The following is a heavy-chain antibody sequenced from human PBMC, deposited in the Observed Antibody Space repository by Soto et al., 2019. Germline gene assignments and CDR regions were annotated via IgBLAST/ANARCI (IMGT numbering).Heavy chain of an antibody. J-gene: IGHJ6*02. V-gene: IGHV1-69*13. CDR1: GGTFSSYA. D-gene: IGHD1-7*01. CDR2: IIPIFGTA. Sequence: RASVKVSCKASGGTFSSYAISWVRQAPGQGLEWMGGIIPIFGTANYAQKFQGRVTITADESTSTAYMELSSLRSEDTAVYYCATIPQTTYYYYGMDVWGQGTTVTVSS. CDR3: ATIPQTTYYYYGMDV.